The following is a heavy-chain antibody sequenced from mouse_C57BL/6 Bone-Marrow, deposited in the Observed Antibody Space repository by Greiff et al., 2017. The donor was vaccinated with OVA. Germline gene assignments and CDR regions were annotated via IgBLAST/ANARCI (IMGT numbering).Heavy chain of an antibody. V-gene: IGHV14-4*01. Sequence: VQLQQSGAELVRPGASVKLSCTASGFNIKDDYMHWVKQRPEQGLEWIGWIDPENGDTEYASKFQGKATITADTSSNTAYLQLSSLTSEDTAVYYWTTHYEYGGGFAYWGQGTLVTVSA. J-gene: IGHJ3*01. CDR2: IDPENGDT. CDR1: GFNIKDDY. D-gene: IGHD2-4*01. CDR3: TTHYEYGGGFAY.